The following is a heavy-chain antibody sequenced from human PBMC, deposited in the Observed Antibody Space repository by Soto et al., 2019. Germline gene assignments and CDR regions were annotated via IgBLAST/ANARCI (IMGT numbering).Heavy chain of an antibody. V-gene: IGHV3-30*18. Sequence: QVQLVESGGGVVQPGRSLRLSCAASGFTFSSYGMHWVRQAPGKGLEWVAVISYDGSNKYYADSVKGRFTISRDNSKNTLYLQMNSLRAEDTAVYYCAKVKTLSTSYYYYYGMDVWGQGTTVTVSS. CDR3: AKVKTLSTSYYYYYGMDV. CDR2: ISYDGSNK. CDR1: GFTFSSYG. J-gene: IGHJ6*02.